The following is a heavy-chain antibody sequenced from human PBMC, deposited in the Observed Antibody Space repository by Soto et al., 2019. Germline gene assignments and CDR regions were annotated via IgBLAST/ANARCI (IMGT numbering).Heavy chain of an antibody. J-gene: IGHJ4*02. CDR1: AHTLTTYY. CDR3: ARVRDGYNYNSFDY. V-gene: IGHV1-46*01. Sequence: ASVKVSCKASAHTLTTYYIHLVRQAPGQGFEWMGVINPRGDNTNYAQKFQGRVTMTRDTSTSTVYMELSSLISEDTAVYYCARVRDGYNYNSFDYWGQGTLVTVSS. CDR2: INPRGDNT. D-gene: IGHD5-12*01.